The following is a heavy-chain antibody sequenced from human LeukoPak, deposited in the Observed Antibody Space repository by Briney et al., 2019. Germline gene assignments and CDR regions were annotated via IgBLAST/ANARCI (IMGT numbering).Heavy chain of an antibody. CDR2: IKQGGSEK. J-gene: IGHJ6*04. D-gene: IGHD2-15*01. V-gene: IGHV3-7*03. CDR3: ARDFGLRCSGGTCYSVYYYGMDV. Sequence: GGSLRLSCSASGFSFSNYAMYWVRQAPGKGLEWVANIKQGGSEKYYVDSVKGRFTISRDNAKNSLYLQMNSLRAKDTAVYYCARDFGLRCSGGTCYSVYYYGMDVWGKGTTVTVSS. CDR1: GFSFSNYA.